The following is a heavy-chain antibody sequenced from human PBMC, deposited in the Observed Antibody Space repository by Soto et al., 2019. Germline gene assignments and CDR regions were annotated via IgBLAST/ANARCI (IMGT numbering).Heavy chain of an antibody. Sequence: EMQLVESGGGLIQPGGSLRLSCAASGFTASGNYISWVRQAPRKGLEWVSIIYTDATTFYADSVKGRFTMSRDNSKNTLYLQMNSLRAEDTAIYYCARVLLKGGLDVWGQGTTVTVSS. CDR2: IYTDATT. CDR3: ARVLLKGGLDV. CDR1: GFTASGNY. V-gene: IGHV3-53*01. J-gene: IGHJ6*02. D-gene: IGHD2-15*01.